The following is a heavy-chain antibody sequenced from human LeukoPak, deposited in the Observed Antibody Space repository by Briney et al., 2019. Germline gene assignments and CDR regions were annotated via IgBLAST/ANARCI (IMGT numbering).Heavy chain of an antibody. J-gene: IGHJ5*02. CDR2: IRYDGSNT. Sequence: GGSLRLSCAASGFRFSSYGMHWVRQAPGKGLEWVVFIRYDGSNTYYAESVKGRFTISRENSKNTLYLQMNSLRAEDTAVYYCARHASAMVRGVLYNWFDPWGQGTLVTVSS. CDR3: ARHASAMVRGVLYNWFDP. D-gene: IGHD3-10*01. V-gene: IGHV3-30*02. CDR1: GFRFSSYG.